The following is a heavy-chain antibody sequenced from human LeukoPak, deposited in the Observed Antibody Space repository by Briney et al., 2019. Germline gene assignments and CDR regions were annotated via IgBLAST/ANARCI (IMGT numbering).Heavy chain of an antibody. D-gene: IGHD3-22*01. CDR3: ARGGGYDSSDYPPYYFDY. V-gene: IGHV4-39*02. CDR1: GGSITSSGYY. CDR2: MYYSGST. J-gene: IGHJ4*02. Sequence: PSETLSLTCTVSGGSITSSGYYWGWIRQPPGKGLEWIGSMYYSGSTYYNPSLKSPVTISVDTSKNQFSLKLSSVTAADTAVYYCARGGGYDSSDYPPYYFDYWGQGTLVTVSS.